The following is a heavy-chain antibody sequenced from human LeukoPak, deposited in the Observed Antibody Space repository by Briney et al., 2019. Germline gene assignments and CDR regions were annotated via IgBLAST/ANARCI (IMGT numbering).Heavy chain of an antibody. CDR2: ISAYNGNT. Sequence: GASVKVSCKASGYTFTSYGLSWVRQAPGQGLEWMGWISAYNGNTNYAQKLQGRVTLTTDTSTSTAYMERRSLRSDDTAVYYCARAAYSGRSPYYFDYWGQGTLVTVSS. CDR3: ARAAYSGRSPYYFDY. V-gene: IGHV1-18*01. J-gene: IGHJ4*02. D-gene: IGHD1-26*01. CDR1: GYTFTSYG.